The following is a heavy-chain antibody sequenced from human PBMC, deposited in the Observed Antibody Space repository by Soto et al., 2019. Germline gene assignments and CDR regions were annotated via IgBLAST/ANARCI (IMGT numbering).Heavy chain of an antibody. CDR2: VYHTGAT. V-gene: IGHV4-59*01. J-gene: IGHJ4*02. Sequence: SETLSLTCTVSGASTSSSYWSWIRQSPERGLEWIAYVYHTGATNYNPSLKSRVTISLDTSKGQFSLNLTSLTTADTAVYFCARGGNRYSNVASGVGGFDYWGQGSLVT. CDR3: ARGGNRYSNVASGVGGFDY. CDR1: GASTSSSY. D-gene: IGHD5-12*01.